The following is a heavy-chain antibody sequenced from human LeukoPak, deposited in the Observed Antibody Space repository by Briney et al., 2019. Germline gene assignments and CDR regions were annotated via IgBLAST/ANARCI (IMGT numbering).Heavy chain of an antibody. J-gene: IGHJ3*02. CDR2: INGDGSRP. CDR3: ARESVTSLPRQSDAFVI. Sequence: GGSLRLSCAASGFTFSSYWIHWVRQAPGKGLVWVSRINGDGSRPSYADSVKGRFTISGDNAKNTQYLQMNSLRAEDTAVYYCARESVTSLPRQSDAFVIWGQGTMVTVSS. CDR1: GFTFSSYW. D-gene: IGHD2-21*02. V-gene: IGHV3-74*01.